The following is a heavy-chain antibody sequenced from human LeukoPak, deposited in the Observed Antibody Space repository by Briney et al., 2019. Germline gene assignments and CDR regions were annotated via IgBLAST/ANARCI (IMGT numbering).Heavy chain of an antibody. CDR1: GGSIGSGDDY. CDR3: ARGLTGIDY. D-gene: IGHD3-9*01. J-gene: IGHJ4*02. Sequence: SETLSLTCTVSGGSIGSGDDYWNWIRQPPGKGLEWIGYIYYSGTTYYNPSLKSRVTISVDTSKNQFSLKLSSVTAADTAVYYCARGLTGIDYWGQGTLVTVSS. V-gene: IGHV4-30-4*01. CDR2: IYYSGTT.